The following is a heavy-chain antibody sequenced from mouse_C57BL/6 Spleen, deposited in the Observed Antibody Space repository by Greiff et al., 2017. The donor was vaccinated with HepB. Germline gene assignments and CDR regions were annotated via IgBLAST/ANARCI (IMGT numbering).Heavy chain of an antibody. CDR2: INPYNGGT. V-gene: IGHV1-19*01. J-gene: IGHJ3*01. CDR1: GYTFTDYY. D-gene: IGHD2-3*01. CDR3: ARGMGGYYWFAY. Sequence: VHVKQSGPVLVKPGASVKMSCKASGYTFTDYYMNWVKQSHGKSLEWIGVINPYNGGTSYNQKFKGKATLTVDKSSSTAYMELNSLTSEDSAVYYCARGMGGYYWFAYWGQGTLVTVSA.